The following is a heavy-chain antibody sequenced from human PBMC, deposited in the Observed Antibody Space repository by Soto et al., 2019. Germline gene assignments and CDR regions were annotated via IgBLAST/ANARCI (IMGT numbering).Heavy chain of an antibody. Sequence: ASVKVSCKASGYTFTGYYIHWVRQAPGQGLEWMGWINPNSGGTNYAQKFQGWVTMTRDTSISTAYMELSRPRSDDTAVYFCARGGQSVTYFAYWGQGTLVTVSS. CDR3: ARGGQSVTYFAY. CDR2: INPNSGGT. D-gene: IGHD4-17*01. J-gene: IGHJ4*02. V-gene: IGHV1-2*04. CDR1: GYTFTGYY.